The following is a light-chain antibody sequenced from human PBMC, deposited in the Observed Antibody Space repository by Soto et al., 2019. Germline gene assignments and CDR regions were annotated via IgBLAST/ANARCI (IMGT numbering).Light chain of an antibody. CDR2: EIS. V-gene: IGKV1-17*01. Sequence: DIQMTQSPSSLSASAGDRVTITCRASQGVRSSLDWYQQKPGKAPKRLIYEISSLQSGVPSRFSGSGSGTEFTLTISSLQPEDFATYYCLQHNSYPFTFGPGTKVDIK. J-gene: IGKJ3*01. CDR1: QGVRSS. CDR3: LQHNSYPFT.